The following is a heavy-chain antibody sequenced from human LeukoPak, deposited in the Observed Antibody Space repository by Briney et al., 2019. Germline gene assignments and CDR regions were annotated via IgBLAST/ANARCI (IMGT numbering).Heavy chain of an antibody. CDR1: GYTFTSYD. V-gene: IGHV1-8*01. Sequence: ASVKVSCKASGYTFTSYDINWVRQATGQGLEWMGWMNPNSGNTGYAQKFQGRVTMTRNTSISTAYMELSSLRSEDTAVYYCARAGYGSGISYYYYMDVWGKGTTVTISS. CDR3: ARAGYGSGISYYYYMDV. J-gene: IGHJ6*03. D-gene: IGHD3-10*01. CDR2: MNPNSGNT.